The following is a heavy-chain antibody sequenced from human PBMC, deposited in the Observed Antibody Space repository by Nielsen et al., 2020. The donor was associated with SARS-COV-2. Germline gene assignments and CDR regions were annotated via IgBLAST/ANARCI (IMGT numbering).Heavy chain of an antibody. CDR1: GYTFTGYY. CDR3: ARILVWLDYYDSSGYPDY. CDR2: INPNSGGT. J-gene: IGHJ4*02. V-gene: IGHV1-2*06. Sequence: ASVKVSCMASGYTFTGYYMHWVRQAPGQGLEWMGRINPNSGGTNYAQKFQGRVTMTRDTSISTAYMELSRLRSDDTAVYYCARILVWLDYYDSSGYPDYWGQGTLVTVSS. D-gene: IGHD3-22*01.